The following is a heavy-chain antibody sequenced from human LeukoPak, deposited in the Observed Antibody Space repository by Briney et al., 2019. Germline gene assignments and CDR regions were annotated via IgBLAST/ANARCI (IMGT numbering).Heavy chain of an antibody. D-gene: IGHD3-22*01. CDR2: ISGSGGST. J-gene: IGHJ4*02. CDR3: AKSPPYYYDSSGYYPH. Sequence: GGSLRLSCAASGFTFSSYAMSWVRQAPGKGLEWVSAISGSGGSTYYADSVKGRFTISRDNSKNTLYLQMNSLRAEDTAVYYCAKSPPYYYDSSGYYPHWGQGTLVTVSS. V-gene: IGHV3-23*01. CDR1: GFTFSSYA.